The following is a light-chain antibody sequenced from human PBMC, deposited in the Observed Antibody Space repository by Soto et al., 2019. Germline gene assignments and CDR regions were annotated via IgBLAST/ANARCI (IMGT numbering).Light chain of an antibody. CDR2: EVS. J-gene: IGLJ2*01. V-gene: IGLV2-23*02. CDR3: CSYAGRDVV. Sequence: QSALTQPASVSGSPGQSITISCTGTSSDVGSYNLVSWYQQHPGKAPKLMIYEVSKWPSGVSNRFSGSKSGNTASLTISGLQTEDEADYYCCSYAGRDVVFGGGTKVTVL. CDR1: SSDVGSYNL.